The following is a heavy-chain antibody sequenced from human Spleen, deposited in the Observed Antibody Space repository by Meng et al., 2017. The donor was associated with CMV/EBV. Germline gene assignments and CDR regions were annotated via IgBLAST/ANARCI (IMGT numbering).Heavy chain of an antibody. CDR3: ATGGGSYGSFDY. CDR2: FDPEDAET. V-gene: IGHV1-24*01. Sequence: ASVKVSCKVSGYTLTELSMHWVLQDPGKGVEWIGGFDPEDAETVYAQKFQGRVTMTEDTSTDTAYMDLNSLRSEDSAVYYCATGGGSYGSFDYWGQGTLVTVSS. CDR1: GYTLTELS. J-gene: IGHJ4*02. D-gene: IGHD1-26*01.